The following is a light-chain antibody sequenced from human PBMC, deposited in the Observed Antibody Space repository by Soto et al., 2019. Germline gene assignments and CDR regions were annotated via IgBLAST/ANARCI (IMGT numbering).Light chain of an antibody. V-gene: IGKV3-15*01. J-gene: IGKJ4*01. CDR1: QSVSSN. Sequence: EIVMTQSPATLSVSPGERATLSCRASQSVSSNLAWYQQKPGQTPKLLIYVASTRATGIPARFSGSGSGAEFTLTISSLQSEDFAVYYGQQYNFWPLTFGGGTKVEFK. CDR2: VAS. CDR3: QQYNFWPLT.